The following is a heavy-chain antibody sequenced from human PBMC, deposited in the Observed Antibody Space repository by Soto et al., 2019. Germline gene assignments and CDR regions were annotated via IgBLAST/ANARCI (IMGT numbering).Heavy chain of an antibody. CDR1: GYTFRYDD. CDR2: MNPNSGNT. D-gene: IGHD3-16*01. CDR3: ARVGAWALRNLDY. Sequence: AAVKVSCKASGYTFRYDDIIWVRQATGQGLEWMGWMNPNSGNTGYAQKFQGRITMTRNTSISTAYMEMNSLTSEDTAVYYCARVGAWALRNLDYWGQGTRVTVSS. J-gene: IGHJ4*02. V-gene: IGHV1-8*01.